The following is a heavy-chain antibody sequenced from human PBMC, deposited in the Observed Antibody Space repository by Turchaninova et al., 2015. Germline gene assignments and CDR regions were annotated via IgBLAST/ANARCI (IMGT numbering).Heavy chain of an antibody. CDR3: ARSHYFDRSGSPVLAFDI. Sequence: QVQLQESGPGLVKPSETLSLTGAFSGYFISSVYPWGWVRRSPGKGLVLTGSMYHSGSTFNNPSLESRVTISLDTSKNQVSLKLNSVTAADTAMYYCARSHYFDRSGSPVLAFDIWGHGTLVTVSS. CDR2: MYHSGST. J-gene: IGHJ3*02. D-gene: IGHD3-22*01. CDR1: GYFISSVYP. V-gene: IGHV4-38-2*01.